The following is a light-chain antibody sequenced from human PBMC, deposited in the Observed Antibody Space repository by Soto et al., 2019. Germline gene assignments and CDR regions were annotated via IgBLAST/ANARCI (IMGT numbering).Light chain of an antibody. CDR1: QSISSY. Sequence: DVQMTQSPSSLSASVGDRVTITCRASQSISSYLNWYQQKPGKAPKLLIYAASSVQSGVPSRFNGSGSGTDFTLTISSLQPEDFATYYCQQSYSTLWTFGQGTKVEIK. CDR2: AAS. J-gene: IGKJ1*01. V-gene: IGKV1-39*01. CDR3: QQSYSTLWT.